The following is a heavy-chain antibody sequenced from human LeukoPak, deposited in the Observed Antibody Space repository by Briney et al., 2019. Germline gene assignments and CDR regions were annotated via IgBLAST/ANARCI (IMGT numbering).Heavy chain of an antibody. CDR3: AKDLMRDRWFGES. CDR1: GFTFTYYG. V-gene: IGHV3-30*02. Sequence: GGSLRLSCAASGFTFTYYGMHWVRQAPGKGLEWVAFIRYEGNEKFYADSVKGRFTISRDNSKNTLYLQMNSLRLEDTAVYYCAKDLMRDRWFGESWGQGTLVTVSS. J-gene: IGHJ5*02. CDR2: IRYEGNEK. D-gene: IGHD3-10*01.